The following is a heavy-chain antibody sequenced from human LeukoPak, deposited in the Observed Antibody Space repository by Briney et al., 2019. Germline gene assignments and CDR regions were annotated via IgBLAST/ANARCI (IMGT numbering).Heavy chain of an antibody. CDR3: ARGHRRWLQFLESRYYFDY. J-gene: IGHJ4*02. CDR2: INPTGTRT. Sequence: ASVKVSCKASGYTFINNWMHWVRQAPGQGLEWVGLINPTGTRTLYAQKSQGRVTLTRDMSTTTDYMELSSLTSEDTAVYYCARGHRRWLQFLESRYYFDYWGQGTLVTVSS. D-gene: IGHD5-24*01. V-gene: IGHV1-46*01. CDR1: GYTFINNW.